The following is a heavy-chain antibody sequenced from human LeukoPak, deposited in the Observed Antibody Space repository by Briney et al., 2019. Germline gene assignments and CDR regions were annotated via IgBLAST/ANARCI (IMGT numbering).Heavy chain of an antibody. V-gene: IGHV3-7*01. Sequence: GGSLRLSCAASGFTFSSYWMSWVRQVPGKGLEWVANINQDGSEKYYVDSVKGRFTISRDNAKNSVYLQMNSLRAGDTAVYYCARDWMVGAKFEIQGPVDYWGQGTLVTVSS. D-gene: IGHD1-26*01. CDR1: GFTFSSYW. J-gene: IGHJ4*02. CDR2: INQDGSEK. CDR3: ARDWMVGAKFEIQGPVDY.